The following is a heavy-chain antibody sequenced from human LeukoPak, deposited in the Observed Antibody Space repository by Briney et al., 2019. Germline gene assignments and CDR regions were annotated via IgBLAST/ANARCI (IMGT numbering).Heavy chain of an antibody. CDR3: ARDPMVRGVIGPDYYYGMDV. J-gene: IGHJ6*02. CDR1: GFTFSSYG. CDR2: ISYDGSNK. Sequence: GGSLRLSCAASGFTFSSYGMHWVRQAPGKGLEWVAVISYDGSNKYYADSVKGRFTISRDNSKNTLYLQMNSLRAEDTAVYYCARDPMVRGVIGPDYYYGMDVWGQGTTVTVSS. D-gene: IGHD3-10*01. V-gene: IGHV3-30*03.